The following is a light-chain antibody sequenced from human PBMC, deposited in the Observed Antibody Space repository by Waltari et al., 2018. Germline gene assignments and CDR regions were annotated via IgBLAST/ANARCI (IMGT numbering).Light chain of an antibody. CDR1: SPNIRSNY. Sequence: QPVLIQPPSASGTPGQGVTTSCSGSSPNIRSNYVYWYQQVPGTAPKLLMYRDNWRPSGVPDRFSGSKSGTSASLAISGVRSEDEADYHCAAWDDVLSGVVFGGGTKLIVL. J-gene: IGLJ2*01. CDR3: AAWDDVLSGVV. CDR2: RDN. V-gene: IGLV1-47*01.